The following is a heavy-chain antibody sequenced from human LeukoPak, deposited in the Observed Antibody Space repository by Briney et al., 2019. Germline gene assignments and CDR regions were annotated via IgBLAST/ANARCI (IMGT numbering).Heavy chain of an antibody. J-gene: IGHJ6*03. D-gene: IGHD3-3*01. CDR3: ARGSGVAYYYYSMDV. CDR1: GFTFSNFE. Sequence: GGSLRLSCEVSGFTFSNFEMNRVRQAPGKGLEWVSYIDFSGGTIFYADSVKGRFTISRDNAKNSLYLQMNSLRAEDTAVYYCARGSGVAYYYYSMDVWGKGTTVTIS. CDR2: IDFSGGTI. V-gene: IGHV3-48*03.